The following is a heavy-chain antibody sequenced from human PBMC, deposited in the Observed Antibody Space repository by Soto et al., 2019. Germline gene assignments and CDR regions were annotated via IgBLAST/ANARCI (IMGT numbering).Heavy chain of an antibody. J-gene: IGHJ6*02. Sequence: GGSLRLSCAASGFTFSSYGMHWVRQAPGKGLEWVAVIWYDGSNKYYADSVKGRFTISRDNSKNTLYLQMNSLRAEDTAVYYCARDMTGYYPLTPLFGMDVWGQGTTVTVSS. D-gene: IGHD3-9*01. V-gene: IGHV3-33*01. CDR3: ARDMTGYYPLTPLFGMDV. CDR2: IWYDGSNK. CDR1: GFTFSSYG.